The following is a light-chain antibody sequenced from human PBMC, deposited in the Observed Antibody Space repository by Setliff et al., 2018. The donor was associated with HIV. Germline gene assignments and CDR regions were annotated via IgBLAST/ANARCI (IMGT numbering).Light chain of an antibody. CDR3: QQFNSYPKT. CDR2: DAS. CDR1: QDISSA. J-gene: IGKJ4*01. V-gene: IGKV1-13*02. Sequence: AIQLTQSPSSLSASVGDRVTMTCRASQDISSALAWYQQQQGKTPKLLIYDASSLESGVPSRFSGSGSGTDFSLTISSLQPEDFATYYCQQFNSYPKTFGGGTKVDIK.